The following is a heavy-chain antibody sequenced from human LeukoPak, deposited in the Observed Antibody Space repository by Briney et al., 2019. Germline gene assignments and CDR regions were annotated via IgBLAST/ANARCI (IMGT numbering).Heavy chain of an antibody. D-gene: IGHD2-15*01. J-gene: IGHJ4*02. CDR1: GFTFSSCA. Sequence: GGSLRLSCAASGFTFSSCAMSWVRQAPGKGLEWVSAISGSGGSTYYADSVRGRFTISRDNSKNTVFLQMNGLRAEDTAVYYCARVKRDCSGGTCYSYDYWGQGTLVTVSS. CDR2: ISGSGGST. V-gene: IGHV3-23*01. CDR3: ARVKRDCSGGTCYSYDY.